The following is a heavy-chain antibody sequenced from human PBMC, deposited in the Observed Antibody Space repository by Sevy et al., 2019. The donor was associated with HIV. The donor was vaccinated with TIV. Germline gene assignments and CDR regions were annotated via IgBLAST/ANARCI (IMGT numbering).Heavy chain of an antibody. V-gene: IGHV3-11*01. J-gene: IGHJ4*02. Sequence: GGSLRLSCAASGFIFGDYYMAWVRQAPGKGLEWISYVSRGGFTIYYADSVEGRFSISRDDAKDSLFLQMDSLRAEDMAFYYCARGAHYDDGNWGFDYWGQGALVTVSS. CDR2: VSRGGFTI. CDR3: ARGAHYDDGNWGFDY. CDR1: GFIFGDYY. D-gene: IGHD3-22*01.